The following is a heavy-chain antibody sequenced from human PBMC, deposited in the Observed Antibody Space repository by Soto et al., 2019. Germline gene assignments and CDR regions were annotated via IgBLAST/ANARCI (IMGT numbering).Heavy chain of an antibody. J-gene: IGHJ6*02. V-gene: IGHV1-69*13. CDR1: GGTFSSYA. CDR3: AESPYCSGGSCHQDYYYGMDV. D-gene: IGHD2-15*01. Sequence: GASVKVSCKASGGTFSSYAISWVRQAPGQGLEWMGGIIPIFGTANYAQKFQGRVTITADESTSTAYMELSSLRSEDTAVYYCAESPYCSGGSCHQDYYYGMDVWGQGTTVTVSS. CDR2: IIPIFGTA.